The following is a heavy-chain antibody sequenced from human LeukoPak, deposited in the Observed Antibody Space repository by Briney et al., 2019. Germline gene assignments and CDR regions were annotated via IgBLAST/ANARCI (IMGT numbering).Heavy chain of an antibody. CDR2: ISGSGGST. D-gene: IGHD3-3*01. V-gene: IGHV3-23*01. CDR3: AKAQPQGEYDFWSGYLYYFDY. J-gene: IGHJ4*02. CDR1: GFTFSSYA. Sequence: PGGSLRLPCAASGFTFSSYAMSWVRQAPGKGLEWVSAISGSGGSTYYADSVKGWFTISRDNSKNTLYLQMNSLRAEDTAVYYCAKAQPQGEYDFWSGYLYYFDYWGQRTLVTVSS.